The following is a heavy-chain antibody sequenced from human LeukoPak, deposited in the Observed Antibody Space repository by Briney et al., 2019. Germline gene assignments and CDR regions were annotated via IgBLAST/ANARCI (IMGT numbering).Heavy chain of an antibody. V-gene: IGHV3-23*01. D-gene: IGHD4-11*01. Sequence: PGGSLRLSCAASGFTFSSYAMSWVRQAPGKGLEWVSAISGSGGRTYYADSVKGRFTISRDNSKNTLYLQMNSLRAEDTAVYYCAKVFTRVTTRSALDYWGQGTLVTVSS. CDR1: GFTFSSYA. CDR3: AKVFTRVTTRSALDY. CDR2: ISGSGGRT. J-gene: IGHJ4*02.